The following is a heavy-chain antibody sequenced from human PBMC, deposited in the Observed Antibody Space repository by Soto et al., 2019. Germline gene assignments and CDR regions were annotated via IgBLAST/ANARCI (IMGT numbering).Heavy chain of an antibody. J-gene: IGHJ4*02. CDR3: ARAPAMDSGSYKEAYFDY. D-gene: IGHD1-26*01. CDR1: GGTFSSYA. Sequence: QVQLVQSGAEVKKPGSSVKVSCKASGGTFSSYAIRWVRQAPGQGLEWMGGIIPIFGTANYAQKFQGRVTITEEKSTSTAYMELSSLRSEHTAVYYCARAPAMDSGSYKEAYFDYWGQGTLVTVSS. CDR2: IIPIFGTA. V-gene: IGHV1-69*06.